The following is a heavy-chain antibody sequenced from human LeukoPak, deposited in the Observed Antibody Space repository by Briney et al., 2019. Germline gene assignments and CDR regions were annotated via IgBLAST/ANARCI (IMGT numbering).Heavy chain of an antibody. J-gene: IGHJ4*02. CDR1: GDSISSYY. CDR2: IYYSGST. CDR3: ARYSSSWALFDY. V-gene: IGHV4-59*08. D-gene: IGHD6-13*01. Sequence: PSETLSLTRTVSGDSISSYYWSWIRQPPGKGLEWIGYIYYSGSTNYNPSLKSRVTISVDTSKNQFSLKLSSVTAADTAVYYCARYSSSWALFDYWGQGTLVTVSS.